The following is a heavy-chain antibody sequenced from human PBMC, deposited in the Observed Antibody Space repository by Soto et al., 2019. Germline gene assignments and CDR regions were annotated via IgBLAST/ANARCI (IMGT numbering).Heavy chain of an antibody. J-gene: IGHJ6*02. CDR1: GFTLSSCE. D-gene: IGHD2-2*01. V-gene: IGHV3-48*03. CDR3: ARDHCSSTSCYRLSRRKYGMDV. CDR2: INTGGVT. Sequence: EEQLVESGGDLVQPGGSLRLSCTASGFTLSSCEMNWVRQAPGKGLEWLSYINTGGVTFYAASVKGRFTISRDNAQNSLLLQMYSLRAEDTAVYYCARDHCSSTSCYRLSRRKYGMDVWGQGTTVTVSS.